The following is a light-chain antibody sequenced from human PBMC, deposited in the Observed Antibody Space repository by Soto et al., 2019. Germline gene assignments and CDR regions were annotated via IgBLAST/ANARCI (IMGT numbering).Light chain of an antibody. CDR3: QQYNNWPPRNT. CDR1: QSVNSN. V-gene: IGKV3-15*01. Sequence: EVVMTQSPATVSVSPGERATLSCRASQSVNSNLAWYQQKPGQAPRLLIYGGSTRATGIPARFSGSGSGTEFTLTISSLQSEDFAVYYCQQYNNWPPRNTFGQGTKVDIK. J-gene: IGKJ2*01. CDR2: GGS.